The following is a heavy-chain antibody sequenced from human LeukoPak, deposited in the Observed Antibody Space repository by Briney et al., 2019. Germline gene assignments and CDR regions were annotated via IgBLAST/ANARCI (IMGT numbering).Heavy chain of an antibody. V-gene: IGHV3-7*04. CDR3: ARDRGASGSHDY. CDR1: GFTFGTYW. Sequence: GGSLRLSCVASGFTFGTYWMSWVRQAPGKGLEWVANIRQDGGDTYYVDSVKGRFTISRDNAKNSPYLQLNSLRAEDTALYYCARDRGASGSHDYWGQGTLVTVSS. D-gene: IGHD3-10*01. CDR2: IRQDGGDT. J-gene: IGHJ4*02.